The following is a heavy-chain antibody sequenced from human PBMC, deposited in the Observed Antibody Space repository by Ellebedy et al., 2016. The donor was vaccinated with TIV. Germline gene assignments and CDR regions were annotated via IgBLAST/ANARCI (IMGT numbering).Heavy chain of an antibody. J-gene: IGHJ4*02. Sequence: GESLKISXAASGFTFSSYDMNWVRQAPGKGLEWVAHVSSDGSVTGYADSVKGRVTISRDNAENTLHLQLNRLRVEDTAVYYCGRGYSFGSGSAGYWGQGTQVTVSS. CDR1: GFTFSSYD. D-gene: IGHD6-19*01. V-gene: IGHV3-74*01. CDR3: GRGYSFGSGSAGY. CDR2: VSSDGSVT.